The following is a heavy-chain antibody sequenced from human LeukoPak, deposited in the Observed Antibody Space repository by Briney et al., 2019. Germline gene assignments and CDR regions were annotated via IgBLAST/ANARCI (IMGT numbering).Heavy chain of an antibody. V-gene: IGHV4-59*01. CDR3: ARERGYCSSTSCYGGYGMDV. CDR2: IYYSGST. CDR1: GGSISSYY. D-gene: IGHD2-2*01. Sequence: SETLSLTCTVSGGSISSYYWSWIRQPPGTGLEWIGYIYYSGSTNYNPSLKSRVTISVDTSKNQFSLKLSSVTAADTAVYYCARERGYCSSTSCYGGYGMDVWGQGTTVTVSS. J-gene: IGHJ6*02.